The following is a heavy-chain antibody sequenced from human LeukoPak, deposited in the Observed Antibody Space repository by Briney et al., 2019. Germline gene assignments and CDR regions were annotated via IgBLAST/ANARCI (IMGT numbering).Heavy chain of an antibody. CDR2: IYTSGST. D-gene: IGHD2-2*01. J-gene: IGHJ6*03. V-gene: IGHV4-4*07. CDR1: GGSISSYY. CDR3: ARENIVVVPAAIVKRYYYYYMDV. Sequence: SETLSLTCTVSGGSISSYYWSWIRQPAGKGLEWVGRIYTSGSTNYNPSLKSRATMSADTSKNQFSLKLISVTAADADVYYCARENIVVVPAAIVKRYYYYYMDVWGKGTTVTVSS.